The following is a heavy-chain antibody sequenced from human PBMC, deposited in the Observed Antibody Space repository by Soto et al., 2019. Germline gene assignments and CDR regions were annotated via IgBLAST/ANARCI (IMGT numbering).Heavy chain of an antibody. D-gene: IGHD2-2*01. CDR2: IYYSGST. Sequence: SQTLSLTSTVSGGSISSGDYYWNWNRQPPGKGLEWIGSIYYSGSTYYSPSLKSRVTISVGTSKNQFPLKLSSVTAADTAVYYCVRGDPGACSSTSCSDVFDFWGRGTMVTVS. CDR3: VRGDPGACSSTSCSDVFDF. V-gene: IGHV4-30-4*01. CDR1: GGSISSGDYY. J-gene: IGHJ3*01.